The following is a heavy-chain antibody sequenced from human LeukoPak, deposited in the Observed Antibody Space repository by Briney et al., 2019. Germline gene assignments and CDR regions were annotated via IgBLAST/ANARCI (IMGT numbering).Heavy chain of an antibody. CDR3: ARSRIEYSSSSSFDY. CDR2: IYYSGST. CDR1: GGSISSHY. D-gene: IGHD6-6*01. J-gene: IGHJ4*02. Sequence: ASETLSLTCTVSGGSISSHYWSWIRQPPGKGLEWIGYIYYSGSTNYNPSLKSRVTISVDTSKNQFSLKLSSVTAADTAVYYCARSRIEYSSSSSFDYWGQGTLVTVSS. V-gene: IGHV4-59*11.